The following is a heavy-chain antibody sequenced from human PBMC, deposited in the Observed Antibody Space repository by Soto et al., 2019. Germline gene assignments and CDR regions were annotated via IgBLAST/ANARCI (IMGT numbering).Heavy chain of an antibody. CDR2: IYPGDSDT. Sequence: CIKICRRVSWESFKISGVGRILKKKRKGLEWMGIIYPGDSDTRYSPSFQGQVTISADKSISTAYLQWSSLKASDTAMYYCASFFGYCSSNSCYRAVFDIRGEGTLVPVYS. V-gene: IGHV5-51*01. CDR1: WESFKISG. D-gene: IGHD2-2*03. J-gene: IGHJ3*02. CDR3: ASFFGYCSSNSCYRAVFDI.